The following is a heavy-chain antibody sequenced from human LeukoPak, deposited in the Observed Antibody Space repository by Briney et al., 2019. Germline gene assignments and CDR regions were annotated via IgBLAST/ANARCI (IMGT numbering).Heavy chain of an antibody. D-gene: IGHD2-15*01. CDR1: EFTFSTYW. CDR2: IKQDGSDK. CDR3: ARGCSRAACPYYFDY. Sequence: GGSLRLSCAGSEFTFSTYWMSWVRQAPGKGLEWVANIKQDGSDKYYVDSVKGRFTISRDNAKNSLFLQMNGLRAEDTALYYCARGCSRAACPYYFDYWGQGTLVTVSS. V-gene: IGHV3-7*01. J-gene: IGHJ4*02.